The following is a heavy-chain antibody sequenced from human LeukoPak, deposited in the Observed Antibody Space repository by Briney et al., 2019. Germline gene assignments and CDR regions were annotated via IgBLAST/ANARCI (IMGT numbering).Heavy chain of an antibody. CDR1: GFTFSSYS. D-gene: IGHD1-26*01. CDR3: ARRETYYFDY. V-gene: IGHV3-48*04. Sequence: PGGSLRLSCAASGFTFSSYSMNWVRQAPGKGLEWVSYISSSSSTIYYADSVKGRFTISRDNAKNSLYLQMNSLRAEDTAVYYCARRETYYFDYWGQGTLVTVSS. J-gene: IGHJ4*02. CDR2: ISSSSSTI.